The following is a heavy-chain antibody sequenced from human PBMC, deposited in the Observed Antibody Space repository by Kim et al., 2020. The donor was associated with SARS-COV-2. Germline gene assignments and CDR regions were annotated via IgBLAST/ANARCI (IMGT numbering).Heavy chain of an antibody. Sequence: SETLSLTCAVYGGSFSGYYWSWIRQPPGKGLEWIGEINHSGSTNYNPSLKSRVTISVDTSKNQFSLKLSSVTAADTAVYYCARGDFYCGGDCGWLTNYYYYYGMDVWGQGTTVTVSS. CDR2: INHSGST. CDR3: ARGDFYCGGDCGWLTNYYYYYGMDV. V-gene: IGHV4-34*01. J-gene: IGHJ6*02. CDR1: GGSFSGYY. D-gene: IGHD2-21*02.